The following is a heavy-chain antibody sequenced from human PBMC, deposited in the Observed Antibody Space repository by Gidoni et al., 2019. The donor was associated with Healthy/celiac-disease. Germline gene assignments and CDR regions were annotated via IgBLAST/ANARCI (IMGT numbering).Heavy chain of an antibody. D-gene: IGHD5-18*01. V-gene: IGHV3-30*18. Sequence: QVQLVESGGGVVQPGRSLRLSCAASGLTFSSYGMHWVRQAPGKGLEWVAVISYDGSNKYYADSVKGRFTISRDNSKNTLYLQMNSLRAEDTAVYYCAKTQHPYTAMVNYWGQGTLVTVSS. CDR2: ISYDGSNK. CDR1: GLTFSSYG. CDR3: AKTQHPYTAMVNY. J-gene: IGHJ4*02.